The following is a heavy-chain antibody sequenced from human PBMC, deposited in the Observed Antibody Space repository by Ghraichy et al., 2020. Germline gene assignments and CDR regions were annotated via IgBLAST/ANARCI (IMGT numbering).Heavy chain of an antibody. V-gene: IGHV3-48*02. Sequence: GGSLRLSCIGSGFTFSGFGLHWVRQSPGKGLEWVSYITISSRNIYYVDSVKGRFTISRDNSQNSLYLQMNSLRDEDTAVYFCARGSVVVRSCFYDGMDVWGQGTTVTVSS. CDR3: ARGSVVVRSCFYDGMDV. J-gene: IGHJ6*02. CDR1: GFTFSGFG. D-gene: IGHD2-21*01. CDR2: ITISSRNI.